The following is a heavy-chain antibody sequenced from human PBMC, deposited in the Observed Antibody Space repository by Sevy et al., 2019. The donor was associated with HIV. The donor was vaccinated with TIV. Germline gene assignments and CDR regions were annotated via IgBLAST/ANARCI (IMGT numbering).Heavy chain of an antibody. CDR1: GGSISAYY. CDR3: ARAPPVRSGDDSLNWLDP. Sequence: SETLSLTCTVSGGSISAYYWSWLRQPPGKGLEYIGVIYYTGSTYYNPSLKSRVTISVDTSKNQFSLNLRSVTAVDTAVYYCARAPPVRSGDDSLNWLDPWGQGILVTVSS. D-gene: IGHD5-12*01. CDR2: IYYTGST. J-gene: IGHJ5*02. V-gene: IGHV4-59*12.